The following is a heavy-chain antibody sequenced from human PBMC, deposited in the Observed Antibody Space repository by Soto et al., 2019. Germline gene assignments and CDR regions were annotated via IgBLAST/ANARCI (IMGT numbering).Heavy chain of an antibody. Sequence: SETLSLTCTVSGGSISSYYWSWIRQPPGKGLEWIGYIYYSGSTNYNPSLKSRVTISVDTSKNQFSLKLRSVTAADTAVYYCAGSSLGGGDDAFDIWGQGTMVTVSS. V-gene: IGHV4-59*01. D-gene: IGHD2-21*01. CDR1: GGSISSYY. CDR3: AGSSLGGGDDAFDI. CDR2: IYYSGST. J-gene: IGHJ3*02.